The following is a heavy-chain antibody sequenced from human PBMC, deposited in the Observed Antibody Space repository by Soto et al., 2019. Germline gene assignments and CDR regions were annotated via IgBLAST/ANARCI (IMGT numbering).Heavy chain of an antibody. J-gene: IGHJ6*02. V-gene: IGHV3-48*03. CDR2: ISSSGSTI. D-gene: IGHD6-13*01. CDR3: ARVGSSWYNYYGMDV. Sequence: GGSLRLSCAASGFTFSSYEMNWVRQAPGKGLEWVSYISSSGSTIYYADSVKGRFTIPRDNAKNSLYLQMNSLRAEDTAVYYCARVGSSWYNYYGMDVWGQGTTVTVSS. CDR1: GFTFSSYE.